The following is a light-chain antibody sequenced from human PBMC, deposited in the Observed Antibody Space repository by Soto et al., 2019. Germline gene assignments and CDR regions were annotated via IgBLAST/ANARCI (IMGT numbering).Light chain of an antibody. Sequence: QSALTQPASVSGSPGQSITISCTGTSSDVGGYNYVSWYQQHPGKAPKLMIYDVSNRPSGVYNRFSGSKPDNTASQTISGLQDEDEADYYCRSSASYTPRVFGRGTKLTVL. V-gene: IGLV2-14*01. J-gene: IGLJ2*01. CDR1: SSDVGGYNY. CDR2: DVS. CDR3: RSSASYTPRV.